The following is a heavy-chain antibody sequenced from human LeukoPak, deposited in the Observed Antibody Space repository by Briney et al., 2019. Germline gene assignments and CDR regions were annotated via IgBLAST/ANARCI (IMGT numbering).Heavy chain of an antibody. J-gene: IGHJ4*02. CDR1: GFTFGDYY. CDR3: ARVYRLPDF. D-gene: IGHD2-2*01. V-gene: IGHV3-11*01. Sequence: GGSLRLSCTASGFTFGDYYMTWIRRAPGKGLEWISYIGTSGNDLYYADSVKGRFTTSRDDAKNSLYLEMRSLRDEDTAVYYCARVYRLPDFWGQGTLVTVSS. CDR2: IGTSGNDL.